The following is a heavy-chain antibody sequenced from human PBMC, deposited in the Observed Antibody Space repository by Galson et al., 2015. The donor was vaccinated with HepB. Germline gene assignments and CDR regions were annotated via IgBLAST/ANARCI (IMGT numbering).Heavy chain of an antibody. Sequence: SLRLSCAASAFTFSIYGMHWVRQAPGKGLEWVAVISYDGSNKYYADSVKGRFTISRDNSKNTLYLQMNSLRAEDTAVYYCARGNLVEAYYYDSSGYYGYDYWGQGTLVTVSS. D-gene: IGHD3-22*01. CDR3: ARGNLVEAYYYDSSGYYGYDY. V-gene: IGHV3-30*19. J-gene: IGHJ4*02. CDR1: AFTFSIYG. CDR2: ISYDGSNK.